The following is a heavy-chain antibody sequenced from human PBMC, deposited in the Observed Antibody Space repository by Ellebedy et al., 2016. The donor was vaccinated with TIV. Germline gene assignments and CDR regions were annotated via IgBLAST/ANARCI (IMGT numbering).Heavy chain of an antibody. Sequence: PGGSLRLSCAASGFPFSSVWMRWVCQAPGKGLEWVANTKEDGSEKYYVDSVRGRFTISRDNAKNSLYLQMNSLRAEETAVYYCARDSGYDTFDYWGTGILVTVSS. CDR2: TKEDGSEK. J-gene: IGHJ4*02. CDR1: GFPFSSVW. CDR3: ARDSGYDTFDY. D-gene: IGHD5-12*01. V-gene: IGHV3-7*01.